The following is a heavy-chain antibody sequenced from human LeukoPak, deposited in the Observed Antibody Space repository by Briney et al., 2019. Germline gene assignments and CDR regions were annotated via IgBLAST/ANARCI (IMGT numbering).Heavy chain of an antibody. CDR1: GGSFSGYY. V-gene: IGHV4-34*01. D-gene: IGHD3-3*01. J-gene: IGHJ4*01. CDR3: ARSSSDYDFWSR. CDR2: INHSGST. Sequence: SETLSLTCAVYGGSFSGYYWSWIRQPPGKGLEWIGEINHSGSTNYNPSLKSRVTISVDTSKNHFSLTLNSVTAADTAVYYCARSSSDYDFWSRWGHGTLVTVSS.